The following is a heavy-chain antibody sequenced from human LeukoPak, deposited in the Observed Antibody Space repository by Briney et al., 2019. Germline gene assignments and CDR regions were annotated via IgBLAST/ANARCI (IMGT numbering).Heavy chain of an antibody. CDR1: GYSISSGYF. V-gene: IGHV4-38-2*02. J-gene: IGHJ5*02. Sequence: ETLSLTCTVSGYSISSGYFWGWIRQPPGKGLEWIGSIYHSGSTYYNPSLKSRVTISVDTSKNQFSLKLSSVTAADTAVYYCARMTSWGQGTLVTVSS. CDR3: ARMTS. D-gene: IGHD2-21*02. CDR2: IYHSGST.